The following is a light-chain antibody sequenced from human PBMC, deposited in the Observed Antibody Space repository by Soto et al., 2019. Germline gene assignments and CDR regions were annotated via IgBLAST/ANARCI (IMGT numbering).Light chain of an antibody. CDR1: SSDVGGYNY. J-gene: IGLJ2*01. CDR3: SSYTSSSTEV. Sequence: QSVLTQPASVSGSPGQSITISCTGTSSDVGGYNYVFWYQQHPGKAPKLMIYDVSNRPSGVSNRFSGSKSGNTASLTISGLQAEDEADYYCSSYTSSSTEVFGGGTKLTVL. V-gene: IGLV2-14*01. CDR2: DVS.